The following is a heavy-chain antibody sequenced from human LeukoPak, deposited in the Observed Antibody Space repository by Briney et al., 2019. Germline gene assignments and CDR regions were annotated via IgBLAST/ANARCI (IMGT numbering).Heavy chain of an antibody. CDR2: VSSSSSTI. CDR3: ARDTTHDY. CDR1: GFTFSSYS. D-gene: IGHD2/OR15-2a*01. V-gene: IGHV3-48*01. J-gene: IGHJ4*02. Sequence: GGSLRLSCASSGFTFSSYSMNWVRQAPGKGLEWVSYVSSSSSTIYYADSVKGRFTISRDNAKKSLYLQMNSLRAGDTAVYYCARDTTHDYWGEGTLVTVSS.